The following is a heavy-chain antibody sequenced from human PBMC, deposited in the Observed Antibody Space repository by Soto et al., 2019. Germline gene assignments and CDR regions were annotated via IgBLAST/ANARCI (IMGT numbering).Heavy chain of an antibody. CDR3: ARDIGSYAYAEGY. J-gene: IGHJ4*02. V-gene: IGHV4-4*07. D-gene: IGHD2-2*01. CDR1: GGSINSCW. CDR2: VYSSGTT. Sequence: PSETLSLTCSVSGGSINSCWRSWIRQPAGKGLEWIGRVYSSGTTDYNPSLNSRATMSVETSKNQFSLKLTSVTAADTAVYYCARDIGSYAYAEGYWGQGIQVTVSS.